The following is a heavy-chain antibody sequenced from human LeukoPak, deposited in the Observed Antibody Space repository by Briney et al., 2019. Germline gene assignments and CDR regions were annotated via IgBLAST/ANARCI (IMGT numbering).Heavy chain of an antibody. J-gene: IGHJ2*01. CDR3: AKVGDTSMVKPYWYFDL. D-gene: IGHD5-18*01. Sequence: PGGSLRLSCAASGFTFSSYGMHWVRQAPGKGLEEVAGISYDGSKTYYTDSVKGRFTISRDDSKNTLYLQMNSLRAEDTAGYYCAKVGDTSMVKPYWYFDLWGRGTLVTVSS. V-gene: IGHV3-30*18. CDR1: GFTFSSYG. CDR2: ISYDGSKT.